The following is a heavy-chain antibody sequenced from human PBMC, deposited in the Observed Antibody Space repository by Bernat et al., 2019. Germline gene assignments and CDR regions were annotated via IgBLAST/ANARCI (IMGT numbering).Heavy chain of an antibody. J-gene: IGHJ5*02. CDR2: INHSGST. CDR3: ARGSRAVAGVNGFDP. V-gene: IGHV4-34*01. D-gene: IGHD3-10*01. CDR1: GGSFSGYY. Sequence: QVQLQQWGAGLLKPSETLSLTCAVYGGSFSGYYWSWIRQPPGKGREWIGEINHSGSTNYNPSLKSRVTISVDTAKNQVSRKRSGVTAADTAGYYCARGSRAVAGVNGFDPWGQGTRGT.